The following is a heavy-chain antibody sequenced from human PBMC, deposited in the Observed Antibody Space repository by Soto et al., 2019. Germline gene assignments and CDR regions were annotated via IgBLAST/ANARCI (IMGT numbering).Heavy chain of an antibody. CDR3: ARGFYDSSAYPTDAALSDSYYGLDV. D-gene: IGHD3-22*01. Sequence: QVQLVQSGAEVKKPGSSVKVSCEASGGTFSNYAISWVRRAPGQGLEWMGGIIPIFDTANSAQKFPGRVHSTAEESTTTACMQWSGRRSEDTAVSYCARGFYDSSAYPTDAALSDSYYGLDVWAQASTVSV. J-gene: IGHJ6*02. CDR1: GGTFSNYA. V-gene: IGHV1-69*01. CDR2: IIPIFDTA.